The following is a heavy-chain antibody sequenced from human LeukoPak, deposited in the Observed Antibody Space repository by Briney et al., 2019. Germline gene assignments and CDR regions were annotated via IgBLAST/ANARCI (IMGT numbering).Heavy chain of an antibody. V-gene: IGHV3-30*04. Sequence: GGSLRLSCAASGFTFSSYAMHWVRQAPGKGLEWVAVISYDGSNKYYADSVKGRFTISRDNSKNTLYLQMNSLRAEDTAVYYCARAHLGESFFDYWGQGTLVTVSS. J-gene: IGHJ4*02. D-gene: IGHD3-10*01. CDR2: ISYDGSNK. CDR3: ARAHLGESFFDY. CDR1: GFTFSSYA.